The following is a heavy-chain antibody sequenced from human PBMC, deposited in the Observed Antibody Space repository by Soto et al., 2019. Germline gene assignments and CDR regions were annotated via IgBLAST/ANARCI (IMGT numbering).Heavy chain of an antibody. J-gene: IGHJ4*02. CDR1: GFTCSGYA. D-gene: IGHD3-22*01. CDR2: ISGSGGST. CDR3: AKDRRWYYYDSSGYSFDY. Sequence: GRSLRLSCAASGFTCSGYAMTGVLSAPGKGLAWVSAISGSGGSTYYADSVKGRFTISGDNSKNTLYLQMNSLRAEDTAVYYCAKDRRWYYYDSSGYSFDYWGQGTLVTVSS. V-gene: IGHV3-23*01.